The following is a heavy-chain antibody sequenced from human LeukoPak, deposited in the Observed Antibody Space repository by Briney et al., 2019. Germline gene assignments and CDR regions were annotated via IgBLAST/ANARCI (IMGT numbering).Heavy chain of an antibody. CDR3: ARAHNWNDVGY. Sequence: ASVKVSCKASGYTFTDYYMHWVRQAPGQGLEWMGWINPNSGGTNYAQKFQGRVTMTRDTSLSTAYMELSRLRSDDTAVYYCARAHNWNDVGYWGQGTLVTVSS. V-gene: IGHV1-2*02. D-gene: IGHD1-1*01. J-gene: IGHJ4*02. CDR2: INPNSGGT. CDR1: GYTFTDYY.